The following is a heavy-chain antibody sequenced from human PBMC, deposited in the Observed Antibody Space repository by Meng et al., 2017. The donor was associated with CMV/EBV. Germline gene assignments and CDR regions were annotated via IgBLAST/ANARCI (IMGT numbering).Heavy chain of an antibody. CDR1: GFTFSSYG. J-gene: IGHJ4*02. CDR3: AKDRSVNCDGDCPNSD. CDR2: IWYDGSNK. V-gene: IGHV3-33*06. D-gene: IGHD2-21*01. Sequence: GESLKISCAASGFTFSSYGMHWVRQAPGKGLEWVAVIWYDGSNKYYADSVKGRFTISRDNSKNTLYLQMNSLRAEDTAVYYCAKDRSVNCDGDCPNSDWGQGTLVTVSS.